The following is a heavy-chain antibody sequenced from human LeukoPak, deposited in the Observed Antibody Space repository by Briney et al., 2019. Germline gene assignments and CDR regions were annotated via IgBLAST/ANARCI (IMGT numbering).Heavy chain of an antibody. CDR1: GFTFSSYA. J-gene: IGHJ4*02. D-gene: IGHD1-26*01. Sequence: GGSLRLSCAASGFTFSSYAMSWVRQAPGKGLEWVSAISGSGGSTYYADSVKGRFTISRDNSKNTLNLQMNSLRAEDTAVYYCAKYRRRELRCLDYWGQGTLVTVPS. V-gene: IGHV3-23*01. CDR3: AKYRRRELRCLDY. CDR2: ISGSGGST.